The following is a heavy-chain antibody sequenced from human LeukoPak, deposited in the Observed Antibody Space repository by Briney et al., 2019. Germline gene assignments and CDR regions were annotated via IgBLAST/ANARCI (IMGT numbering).Heavy chain of an antibody. J-gene: IGHJ3*02. V-gene: IGHV4-30-4*01. CDR2: IYYSGST. D-gene: IGHD3-3*01. CDR3: ARGRFGVVITDAFDI. Sequence: SQTLSLTCTVSGGSISSGDYYWSWIRQPPGTGLEWIGYIYYSGSTYYNPSLKSRVTISVDTSKNQFSLKLSSVTAADTAVYYCARGRFGVVITDAFDIWGQGTMVTVSS. CDR1: GGSISSGDYY.